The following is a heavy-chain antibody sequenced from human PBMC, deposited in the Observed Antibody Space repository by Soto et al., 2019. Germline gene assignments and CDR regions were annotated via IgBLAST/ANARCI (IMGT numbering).Heavy chain of an antibody. CDR2: MNSKTGNT. CDR3: ARGRGAEAYRAYYDD. Sequence: QVQLVQSGAEVKKVGASVKVSCKASGYTLTDYDINWVRQATGQGFEWMGWMNSKTGNTGYAQKFQGRVTMTRDTSISTAYMELSSLTSEDTAVYYCARGRGAEAYRAYYDDWGQGTLVTVSS. V-gene: IGHV1-8*01. CDR1: GYTLTDYD. J-gene: IGHJ4*02. D-gene: IGHD6-13*01.